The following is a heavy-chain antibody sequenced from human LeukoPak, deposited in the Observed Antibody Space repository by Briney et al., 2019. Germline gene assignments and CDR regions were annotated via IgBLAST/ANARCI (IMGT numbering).Heavy chain of an antibody. CDR1: GYTFTSYY. CDR3: ARDRYYDSSGYYTFDY. CDR2: INPSGGST. D-gene: IGHD3-22*01. Sequence: ASVKVSCKASGYTFTSYYMHWVRQAPGQGLEWMGIINPSGGSTSYAQKFQGRVTMTRDMSTSTDYMELSSLRSEDTAVYYCARDRYYDSSGYYTFDYWGQGTLVTVSS. J-gene: IGHJ4*02. V-gene: IGHV1-46*01.